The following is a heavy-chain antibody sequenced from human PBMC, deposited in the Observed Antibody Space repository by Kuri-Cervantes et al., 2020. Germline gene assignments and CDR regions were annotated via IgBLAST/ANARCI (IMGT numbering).Heavy chain of an antibody. V-gene: IGHV3-30-3*01. CDR1: GFTFNSYA. CDR3: AREDTALYYFDY. CDR2: ISYDGSNK. Sequence: GESLKISCAASGFTFNSYAMHWVRQAPGKGLEWVAVISYDGSNKYYADSVKGRFTISRDNSKNTLYLQMNSLRAEDTAVYYCAREDTALYYFDYWGQGTLVTVSS. J-gene: IGHJ4*02. D-gene: IGHD5-18*01.